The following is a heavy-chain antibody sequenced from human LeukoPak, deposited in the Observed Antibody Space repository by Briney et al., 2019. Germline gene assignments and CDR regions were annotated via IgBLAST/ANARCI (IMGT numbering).Heavy chain of an antibody. CDR2: ISYDGSNK. V-gene: IGHV3-30-3*01. D-gene: IGHD6-13*01. CDR1: GFTFSSYA. J-gene: IGHJ4*02. CDR3: ARGGRGSSWFDN. Sequence: GGSLRLSCAASGFTFSSYAMHWVRQAPGKGLEWVAVISYDGSNKYYADSVKGRFTISRDNSKNTLYLQMNSLRAEDTAVYYCARGGRGSSWFDNWGQGTLVTVSS.